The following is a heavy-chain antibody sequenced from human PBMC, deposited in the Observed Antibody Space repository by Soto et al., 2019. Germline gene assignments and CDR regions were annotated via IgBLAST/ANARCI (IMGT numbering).Heavy chain of an antibody. CDR2: ISGSGGST. J-gene: IGHJ4*02. V-gene: IGHV3-23*01. D-gene: IGHD3-22*01. CDR1: GFTFSSFE. Sequence: GGSLRLSCVASGFTFSSFEMNWIRQAPGKGLEWVSAISGSGGSTYYADSVKGRFTISRDNSKNTLYPQMNSLRAEDTAVYYCAKDQPGGYYYDSSGFNYFDYWGQGTLVTVSS. CDR3: AKDQPGGYYYDSSGFNYFDY.